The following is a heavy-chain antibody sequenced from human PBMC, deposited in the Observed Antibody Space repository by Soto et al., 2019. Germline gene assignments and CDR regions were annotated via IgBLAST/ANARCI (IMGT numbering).Heavy chain of an antibody. CDR1: GGSFSGYY. Sequence: SETLSVTCAVYGGSFSGYYWSWIRQPPGKGLEWIGEINHSGSTNYNPSLKSRVTISVDTSKNQFSLKLSSVTAADTAVYYCARGGYYYDSSGYPSSDDFDISGQVTMVTFSS. D-gene: IGHD3-22*01. CDR2: INHSGST. J-gene: IGHJ3*02. CDR3: ARGGYYYDSSGYPSSDDFDI. V-gene: IGHV4-34*01.